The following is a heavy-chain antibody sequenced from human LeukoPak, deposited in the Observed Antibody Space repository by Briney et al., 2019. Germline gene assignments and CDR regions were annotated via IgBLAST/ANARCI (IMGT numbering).Heavy chain of an antibody. CDR2: IYSGGST. D-gene: IGHD3-3*01. Sequence: PGGSLRLSCAASGFTVSSNYMSWVRQAPGKGLEWVSVIYSGGSTYYADSVKGRFTISRDNSKNTLYLQMNSLRAEDTAVYYCAKCYYQFCYYGMDVWGQGTTVTVSS. CDR1: GFTVSSNY. V-gene: IGHV3-66*01. CDR3: AKCYYQFCYYGMDV. J-gene: IGHJ6*02.